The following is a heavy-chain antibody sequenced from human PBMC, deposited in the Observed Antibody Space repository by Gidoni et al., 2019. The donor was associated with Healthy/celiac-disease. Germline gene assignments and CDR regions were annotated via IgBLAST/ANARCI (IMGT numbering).Heavy chain of an antibody. J-gene: IGHJ5*02. CDR1: GFTFSSYG. Sequence: QVQLVESGGGVVQPGRSLRLSCAASGFTFSSYGMPWVRQAPGKGLEGVAVISYEGSNKYYADSVKGRFTISRDNSKNTLYLQMNSLRAEDTAVYYCAKGVRGLRFLEWAPRSNWFDPWGQGTLVTVSS. CDR3: AKGVRGLRFLEWAPRSNWFDP. D-gene: IGHD3-3*01. CDR2: ISYEGSNK. V-gene: IGHV3-30*18.